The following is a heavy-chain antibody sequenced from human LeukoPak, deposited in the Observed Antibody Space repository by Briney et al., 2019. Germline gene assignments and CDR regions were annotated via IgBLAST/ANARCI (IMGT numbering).Heavy chain of an antibody. CDR1: EFTFSSYA. CDR2: ISDSGGST. Sequence: PGGSLRLSCAASEFTFSSYAMSWVRQAPGKGLEWVSAISDSGGSTYYADSVKGRFTVSRDNSKNTMHLQMNSLRAEDTAVYYCAKDRRACSSSSCYYRFDYWGQGTLVTVSS. CDR3: AKDRRACSSSSCYYRFDY. D-gene: IGHD2-2*01. V-gene: IGHV3-23*01. J-gene: IGHJ4*02.